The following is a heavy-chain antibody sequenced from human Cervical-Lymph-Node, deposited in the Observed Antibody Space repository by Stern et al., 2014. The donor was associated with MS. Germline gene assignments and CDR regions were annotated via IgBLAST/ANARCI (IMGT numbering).Heavy chain of an antibody. J-gene: IGHJ5*02. CDR1: GGTLISYP. D-gene: IGHD1-26*01. Sequence: QLVQSGAEVKKPGSSVKVSCQASGGTLISYPISWVRQAPGQGLEWLGGIMPIVGTSNYAHKFQGRVTITADESTTTIYMELRSLKSEDTAVYYCARHLGSHESGWFDPWGQGTLVTVSS. CDR2: IMPIVGTS. V-gene: IGHV1-69*01. CDR3: ARHLGSHESGWFDP.